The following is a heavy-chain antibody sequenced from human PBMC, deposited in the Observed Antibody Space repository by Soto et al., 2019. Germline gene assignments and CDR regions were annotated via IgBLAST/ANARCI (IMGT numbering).Heavy chain of an antibody. CDR2: ISYDGGNQ. V-gene: IGHV3-30-3*01. CDR3: ARGPITQTSFIDH. CDR1: GFTFSSYP. D-gene: IGHD1-20*01. J-gene: IGHJ4*02. Sequence: PGGSLRVSCEASGFTFSSYPMHWVRQAPGKGLEWVTVISYDGGNQYYADSVKGRFTISRDNSKDTLYLQMHSLRSDDTAVYFCARGPITQTSFIDHWGQGTPVTVSS.